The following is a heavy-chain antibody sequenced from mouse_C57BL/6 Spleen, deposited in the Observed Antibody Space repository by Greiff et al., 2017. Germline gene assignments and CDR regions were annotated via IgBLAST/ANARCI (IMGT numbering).Heavy chain of an antibody. J-gene: IGHJ2*01. Sequence: QVQLQQPGAELVKPGASVKLSCKASGYTFTSYWMQWVKQRPGQGLEWIGEIDPSDSYTNYNQKFKGKATLTVDTSSSTAYMQLSSLTSEDSAVYYCARSDYGYFDYWGQGTTLTVSS. CDR1: GYTFTSYW. CDR3: ARSDYGYFDY. D-gene: IGHD1-1*02. V-gene: IGHV1-50*01. CDR2: IDPSDSYT.